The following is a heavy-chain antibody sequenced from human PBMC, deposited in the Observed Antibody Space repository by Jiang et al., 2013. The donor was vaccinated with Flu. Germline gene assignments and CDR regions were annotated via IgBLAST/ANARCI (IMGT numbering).Heavy chain of an antibody. D-gene: IGHD4-17*01. J-gene: IGHJ6*04. V-gene: IGHV1-46*01. CDR1: GYTFTSYY. CDR2: INPSGGST. CDR3: ARNDHPHDYGDYESNSDYYGMDV. Sequence: GAEVKKPGASVKVSCKASGYTFTSYYMHWVRQAPGQGLEWMGIINPSGGSTSYAQKFQGRVTMTRDTSTSTVYMELSSLRSEDTAVYYCARNDHPHDYGDYESNSDYYGMDVWGKGTTVTVSS.